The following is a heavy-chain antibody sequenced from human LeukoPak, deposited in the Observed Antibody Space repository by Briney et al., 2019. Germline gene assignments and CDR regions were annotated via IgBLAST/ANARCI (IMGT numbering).Heavy chain of an antibody. V-gene: IGHV3-72*01. CDR2: IRKKVNSYTT. D-gene: IGHD6-13*01. CDR3: AKDIAAAGTGPFTFDY. CDR1: GFTFSDHY. J-gene: IGHJ4*02. Sequence: PGGSLRLSCAASGFTFSDHYMDWVRQAPGKGLEWVGRIRKKVNSYTTEYAATVKGRLTISRDDSKNSLYLQMNSLRAEDTALYYCAKDIAAAGTGPFTFDYWGQGTLVTVSS.